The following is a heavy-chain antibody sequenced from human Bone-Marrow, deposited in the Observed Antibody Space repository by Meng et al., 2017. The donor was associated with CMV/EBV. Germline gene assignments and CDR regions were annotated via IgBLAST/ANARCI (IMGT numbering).Heavy chain of an antibody. D-gene: IGHD1-26*01. Sequence: KAAGGSVRTAASSRLRQGPGQGLEWMGGVIPVVATPNLAQKVQGRVTLTTDESTSTAFMELSGLKSEDTAVYYCARGGSGSVYWFDPWGQGTLVTVSS. J-gene: IGHJ5*02. CDR3: ARGGSGSVYWFDP. CDR2: VIPVVATP. CDR1: GGSVRTAA. V-gene: IGHV1-69*05.